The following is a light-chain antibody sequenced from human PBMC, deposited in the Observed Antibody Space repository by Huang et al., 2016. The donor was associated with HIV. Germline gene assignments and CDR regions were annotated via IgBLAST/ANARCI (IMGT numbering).Light chain of an antibody. V-gene: IGKV3-11*01. Sequence: EIVLTQSPATLSLSPGERATLSCRASQSVGGYLAWYQQKPGQAPRLLIYDASNRATGIPARIRGSGSGTDFTLTISSLEPEDCAVYYCQQRTNWPPGFTFGPGTNVDIK. CDR3: QQRTNWPPGFT. CDR2: DAS. CDR1: QSVGGY. J-gene: IGKJ3*01.